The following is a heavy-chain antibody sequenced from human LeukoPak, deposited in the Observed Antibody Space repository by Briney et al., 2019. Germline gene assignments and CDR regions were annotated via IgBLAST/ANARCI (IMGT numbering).Heavy chain of an antibody. CDR1: GFTFGDYA. V-gene: IGHV3-49*04. CDR2: IRSKAYGGTT. D-gene: IGHD5-18*01. Sequence: GGSLRLSCTASGFTFGDYAMSWVRQAPGKGVEWVGFIRSKAYGGTTEYAASVKGRFTISRDDSKSIAYLQMNSLKTEDTAVYYCTRGYSYGGNWFDPWGQGTLVTVSS. J-gene: IGHJ5*02. CDR3: TRGYSYGGNWFDP.